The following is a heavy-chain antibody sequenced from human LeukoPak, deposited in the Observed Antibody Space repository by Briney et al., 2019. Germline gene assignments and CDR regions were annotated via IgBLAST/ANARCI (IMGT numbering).Heavy chain of an antibody. D-gene: IGHD2-15*01. CDR1: GDSISSYH. V-gene: IGHV4-59*08. Sequence: SETLSLTCTVSGDSISSYHWTWIRQPPGRGLEWIGYVYYSGSTNYNPSLKSRVTISLDTSNNQFSLRLNSLTAADTAIYYCATYTRHCSGGTCYSIDYWGQGTLVTVSS. CDR2: VYYSGST. J-gene: IGHJ4*02. CDR3: ATYTRHCSGGTCYSIDY.